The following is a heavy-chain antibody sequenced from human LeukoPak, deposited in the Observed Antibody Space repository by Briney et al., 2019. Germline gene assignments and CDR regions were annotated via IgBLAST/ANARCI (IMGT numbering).Heavy chain of an antibody. CDR2: IGTAGDT. D-gene: IGHD6-13*01. J-gene: IGHJ3*02. CDR1: GFTFSSYD. V-gene: IGHV3-13*01. Sequence: GGSLRLSCAASGFTFSSYDMHWVRQATGKGLEWVSAIGTAGDTYYPGSVKGRFTISRENAKNSLYLQMNSLRAGDTAVYYCARGYSPGIAAAGTGAFDIWGQGTMVTVSS. CDR3: ARGYSPGIAAAGTGAFDI.